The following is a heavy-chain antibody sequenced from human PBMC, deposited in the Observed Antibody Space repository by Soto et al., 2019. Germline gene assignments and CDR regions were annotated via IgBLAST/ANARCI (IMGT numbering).Heavy chain of an antibody. CDR3: ATDWGYSYGHAFDS. D-gene: IGHD5-18*01. Sequence: EVHLVESGGGLVKPGGSLRLSCAASGIIFSNYNINWVRQVPGTGLAWVSYISAGGSYIYYADSVKGRFTISRDNAKNSMYLQMDSLRAEDTAVYYCATDWGYSYGHAFDSWGQGTLVTVSS. J-gene: IGHJ4*02. CDR2: ISAGGSYI. V-gene: IGHV3-21*01. CDR1: GIIFSNYN.